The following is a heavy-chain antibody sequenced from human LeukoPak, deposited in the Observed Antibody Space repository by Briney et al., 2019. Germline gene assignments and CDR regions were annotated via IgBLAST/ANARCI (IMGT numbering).Heavy chain of an antibody. Sequence: PGGSLRLSCAASGFTFRDYGMHWVRQAPGKGLEWVAVILYDGSYKNYAESVKGRFTISRDNSKNTLYLQINSLRGEDTAVYYCVKGLAPSKSGNDDEHGMDVWGQGTTVTVSS. CDR1: GFTFRDYG. D-gene: IGHD5-12*01. V-gene: IGHV3-30*18. CDR2: ILYDGSYK. CDR3: VKGLAPSKSGNDDEHGMDV. J-gene: IGHJ6*02.